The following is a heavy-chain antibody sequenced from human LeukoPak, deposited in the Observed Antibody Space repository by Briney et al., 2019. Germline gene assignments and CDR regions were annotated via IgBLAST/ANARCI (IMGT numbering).Heavy chain of an antibody. CDR1: GFTVSSIH. CDR2: TYTGGNS. J-gene: IGHJ3*02. D-gene: IGHD3-22*01. V-gene: IGHV3-53*01. CDR3: ARGGRGSAAVVAPRSFDI. Sequence: GGSLRLSCAASGFTVSSIHMVWVRQAPGKGLGWVSVTYTGGNSYYADFVKGRFIISRDISKNTLYLQMNSLRAEDSALYYCARGGRGSAAVVAPRSFDIWGQGTMVTVSS.